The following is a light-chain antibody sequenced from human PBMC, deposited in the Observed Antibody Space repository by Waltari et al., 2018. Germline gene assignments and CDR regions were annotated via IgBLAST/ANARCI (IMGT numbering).Light chain of an antibody. CDR3: QRRSNWPPTLT. CDR1: QTINNY. J-gene: IGKJ4*01. Sequence: EIVLTQSPATLSLSPGERATLSCRARQTINNYLAWYQQRPGQAPRLLIYDASTRATGIPARFSGSGSGTDFTLTISSLEPEDFAIYYCQRRSNWPPTLTFGGGTKVEIK. V-gene: IGKV3-11*01. CDR2: DAS.